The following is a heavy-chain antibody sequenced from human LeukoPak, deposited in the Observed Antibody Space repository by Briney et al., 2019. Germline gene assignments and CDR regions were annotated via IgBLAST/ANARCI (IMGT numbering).Heavy chain of an antibody. CDR2: ISSSGSTI. D-gene: IGHD2-15*01. V-gene: IGHV3-48*03. CDR3: ARPELPGWSVLFDF. Sequence: GGSLRLSCAASGFTFSSYEMNWVRQAPGKGLEWVSYISSSGSTIYYADSVKGRFTMSRDNAKNSLDLQMSSLRAEDTAVYYCARPELPGWSVLFDFWGQGTLVTVSS. CDR1: GFTFSSYE. J-gene: IGHJ4*02.